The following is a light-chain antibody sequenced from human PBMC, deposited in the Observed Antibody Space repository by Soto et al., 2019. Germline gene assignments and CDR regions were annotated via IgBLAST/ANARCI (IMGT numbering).Light chain of an antibody. CDR2: GAS. CDR1: QSVSSSY. V-gene: IGKV3-20*01. J-gene: IGKJ1*01. CDR3: QPYGSSPGT. Sequence: EIVLTQSPGTLSLSPGERATLSCRASQSVSSSYLAWYQQKPGQAPRLLIYGASRRAPGIPDRFSGSGSGTDFTLTISRLEPEDFAVYYCQPYGSSPGTFGQGTKVEIK.